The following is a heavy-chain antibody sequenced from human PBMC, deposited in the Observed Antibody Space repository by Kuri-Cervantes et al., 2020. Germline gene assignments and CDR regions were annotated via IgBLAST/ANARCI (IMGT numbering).Heavy chain of an antibody. D-gene: IGHD2-2*01. J-gene: IGHJ6*02. V-gene: IGHV1-2*02. CDR1: GYSFTGYY. Sequence: ASVKGSCKASGYSFTGYYMHWVRQAPGQGLEWMGWINPNSGGTNYAQKFQGRVTMTRYTSISTAYMELSRLRSDDTAVYYCATSIVVVPAASYYYYYYGMDVWGQGTTVTVSS. CDR2: INPNSGGT. CDR3: ATSIVVVPAASYYYYYYGMDV.